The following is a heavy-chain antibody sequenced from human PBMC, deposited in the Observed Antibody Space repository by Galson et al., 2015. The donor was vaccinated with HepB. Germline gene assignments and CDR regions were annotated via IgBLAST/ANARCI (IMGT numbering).Heavy chain of an antibody. D-gene: IGHD2-2*01. CDR3: ARGGRALGYCSSTSCYYFDY. Sequence: SVKVSCKASGVTFSSYAISWVRQAPGQGLEWMGGIIPIFGTANYPQKFQGRVTITADESTSTAYMELSSLRAEDTAVYYCARGGRALGYCSSTSCYYFDYWGQGTLVTVSS. J-gene: IGHJ4*02. CDR1: GVTFSSYA. V-gene: IGHV1-69*13. CDR2: IIPIFGTA.